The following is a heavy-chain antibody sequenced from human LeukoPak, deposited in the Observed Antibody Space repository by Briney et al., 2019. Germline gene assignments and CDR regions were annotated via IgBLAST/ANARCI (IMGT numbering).Heavy chain of an antibody. CDR1: GYTFTSYG. D-gene: IGHD1-26*01. J-gene: IGHJ4*02. Sequence: ASVKVSCKASGYTFTSYGISWVRQAPGQGLEWMGWISAYNGNTNYAQKLQGRVTMTTDTSTSTVYMELRSLRSDDTAVYYCARDRVGAIFDYWGQGTLVTVSS. CDR2: ISAYNGNT. CDR3: ARDRVGAIFDY. V-gene: IGHV1-18*01.